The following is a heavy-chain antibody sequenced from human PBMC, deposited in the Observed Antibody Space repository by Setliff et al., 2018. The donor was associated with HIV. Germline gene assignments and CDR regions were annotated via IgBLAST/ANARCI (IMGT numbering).Heavy chain of an antibody. V-gene: IGHV4-34*01. Sequence: PSETLSLTCAVYGAPLNGFFWSWVRQRPKRGLEWIGEVNHSGTTNYNPSLKSRVTISVDTSKNQFYLKLSSVTAADTAVYYCARILLYDSSAYFVNAFDIWGQGTVVTVSS. CDR2: VNHSGTT. J-gene: IGHJ3*02. D-gene: IGHD3-22*01. CDR1: GAPLNGFF. CDR3: ARILLYDSSAYFVNAFDI.